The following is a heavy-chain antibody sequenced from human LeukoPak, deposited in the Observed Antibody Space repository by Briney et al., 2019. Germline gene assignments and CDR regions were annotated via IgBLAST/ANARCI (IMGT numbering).Heavy chain of an antibody. D-gene: IGHD3-10*02. CDR1: GSTFSSDA. V-gene: IGHV3-23*01. Sequence: GGSLRLSCAASGSTFSSDAMTWVRQAPGKGLEWVSTITDIGGSTNYADSVKGRFTISRDNAKNSLYLQMNSLRAEDTAVYYCAELGITMIGGVWGKGTTVTISS. J-gene: IGHJ6*04. CDR2: ITDIGGST. CDR3: AELGITMIGGV.